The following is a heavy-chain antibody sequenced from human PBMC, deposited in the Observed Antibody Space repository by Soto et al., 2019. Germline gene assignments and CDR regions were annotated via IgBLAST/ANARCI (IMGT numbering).Heavy chain of an antibody. J-gene: IGHJ5*02. D-gene: IGHD1-26*01. Sequence: QLQLQESGPGLVKPSETLSLTCTVSGGSISSSNYYWGWIRQPPGKGLEWIGSIYYSGSTYYNPSLKSPVTIPIDTSKNQFSLKLSSVTAADTAVYYCATQEVGGSYVYTFDPWGQGTLVTVSS. CDR1: GGSISSSNYY. CDR2: IYYSGST. V-gene: IGHV4-39*01. CDR3: ATQEVGGSYVYTFDP.